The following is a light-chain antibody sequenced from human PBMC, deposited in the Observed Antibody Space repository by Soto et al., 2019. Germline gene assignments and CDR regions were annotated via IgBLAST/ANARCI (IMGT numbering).Light chain of an antibody. J-gene: IGKJ4*01. CDR3: QQYASSPLT. CDR2: GAS. CDR1: QSITQSF. Sequence: EIVLTQSPGTLSMSPGERATLSCRASQSITQSFLAWYQQRPGQFPRLLIYGASNRAAGIPGRFSGSGSGTDFSLTISRLEPEDFAVYYCQQYASSPLTFGGGTKVDIK. V-gene: IGKV3-20*01.